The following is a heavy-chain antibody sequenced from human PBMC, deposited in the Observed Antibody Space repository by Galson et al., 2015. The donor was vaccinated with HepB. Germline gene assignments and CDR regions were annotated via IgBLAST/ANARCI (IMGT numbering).Heavy chain of an antibody. J-gene: IGHJ6*02. Sequence: SLRLSCAASGFTFSSYGMHWVRQAPGKGLEWVAFIRYDGSNKYYADSVKGRFTISRDNSKNTLYLQMNSLRDEDTAVYYCASGALRGHYGMDVWGQGTTVTVSS. CDR2: IRYDGSNK. D-gene: IGHD3-10*01. CDR3: ASGALRGHYGMDV. V-gene: IGHV3-30*02. CDR1: GFTFSSYG.